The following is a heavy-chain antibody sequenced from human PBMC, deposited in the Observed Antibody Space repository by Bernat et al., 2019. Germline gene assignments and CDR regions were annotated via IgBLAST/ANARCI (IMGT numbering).Heavy chain of an antibody. CDR1: GFTFSSYG. Sequence: QVQLVESGGGVVQPGRSLRLSCAASGFTFSSYGMHWVRQAPGKGLEWVAVIWYDGSNKYYADSVKDRFTISRDNSKNTLYLQMNSLRAEDTAVYYCARDSGPFMTAAAGLDYWGQGTLVTVSS. D-gene: IGHD6-13*01. CDR2: IWYDGSNK. CDR3: ARDSGPFMTAAAGLDY. V-gene: IGHV3-33*01. J-gene: IGHJ4*02.